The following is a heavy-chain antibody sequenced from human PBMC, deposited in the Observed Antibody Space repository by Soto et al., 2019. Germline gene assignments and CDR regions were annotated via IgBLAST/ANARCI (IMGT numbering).Heavy chain of an antibody. D-gene: IGHD3-9*01. V-gene: IGHV1-18*01. CDR1: GYTFTSYG. Sequence: ASVKVSCKASGYTFTSYGISWVRQAPGQGLELMGWISAYNGNTNYAQKLQGRVTMTTDTSTSTAYMELRCLRFDDTAVYYCARGDYDILTGYSAFDYWGQGTLVTVS. CDR3: ARGDYDILTGYSAFDY. CDR2: ISAYNGNT. J-gene: IGHJ4*01.